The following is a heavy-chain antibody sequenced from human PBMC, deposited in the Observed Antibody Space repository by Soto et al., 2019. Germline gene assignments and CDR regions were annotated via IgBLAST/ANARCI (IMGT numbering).Heavy chain of an antibody. CDR2: IYYSGST. J-gene: IGHJ4*02. CDR3: ARERDGSGSFDY. D-gene: IGHD3-10*01. Sequence: SETLSLTCTVSGGPISSGGSYWSWIRQHPGKGLEWIGYIYYSGSTFYNPSLRSRVTISADTSKNQFSLKVSSVTAADTAVYYCARERDGSGSFDYWGQGTLVTVSS. V-gene: IGHV4-31*03. CDR1: GGPISSGGSY.